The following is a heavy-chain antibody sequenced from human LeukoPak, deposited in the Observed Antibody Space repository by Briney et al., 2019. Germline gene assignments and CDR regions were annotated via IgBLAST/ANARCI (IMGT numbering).Heavy chain of an antibody. J-gene: IGHJ6*02. CDR3: ARDDTRGYDPRYYYYGMDV. CDR1: GFTFSSYG. Sequence: GRSLRLSCAASGFTFSSYGMHWVRQAPGKGLEWVAVISYDGSNKYYADSVKGRFTISRDNSKNTLYLQMNSLRAEDTAVYYCARDDTRGYDPRYYYYGMDVWGQGTTVTVSS. D-gene: IGHD5-12*01. V-gene: IGHV3-30*03. CDR2: ISYDGSNK.